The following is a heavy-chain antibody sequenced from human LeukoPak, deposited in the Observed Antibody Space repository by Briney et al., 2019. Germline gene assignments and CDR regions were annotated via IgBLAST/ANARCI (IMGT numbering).Heavy chain of an antibody. CDR2: IYYSGRT. D-gene: IGHD3-22*01. J-gene: IGHJ1*01. CDR1: GDSVSRSDSY. Sequence: SETLSLTCTTFGDSVSRSDSYWDWIRQPPGKGLEWIGTIYYSGRTYYSPSLKSRDTLSVDMSNNQFSLTLSSVTAADTALYFCARRRYYDSSGYLEWGQGTLVTVSS. V-gene: IGHV4-39*01. CDR3: ARRRYYDSSGYLE.